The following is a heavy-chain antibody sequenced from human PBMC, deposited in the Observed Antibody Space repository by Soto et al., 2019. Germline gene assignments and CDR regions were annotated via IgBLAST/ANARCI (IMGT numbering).Heavy chain of an antibody. D-gene: IGHD3-3*01. CDR1: RGTFSSYA. J-gene: IGHJ6*02. Sequence: SVKVSCRFSRGTFSSYAISLVRQAPGQGLEWMGGIIPIFGTANHAQKFQGRVTIPADESTSTAYMELSSLRSEDTPVYYSASVSPPGAYYDFWSGYSPYYYDYGKDVWGRVTRV. CDR2: IIPIFGTA. CDR3: ASVSPPGAYYDFWSGYSPYYYDYGKDV. V-gene: IGHV1-69*13.